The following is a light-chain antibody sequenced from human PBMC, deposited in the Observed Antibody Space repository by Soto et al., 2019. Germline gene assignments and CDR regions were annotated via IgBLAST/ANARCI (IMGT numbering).Light chain of an antibody. CDR1: QSVSSY. CDR2: DAS. Sequence: EIVLTQSPATLSLSPGERATLSCRASQSVSSYLAWYQQKPGKAPRLLIYDASNRATGIPARFSGSGSGTDCAFTISSLVPEDFAVYSCQQRSKSPTTFGQGTRLEIK. CDR3: QQRSKSPTT. V-gene: IGKV3-11*01. J-gene: IGKJ5*01.